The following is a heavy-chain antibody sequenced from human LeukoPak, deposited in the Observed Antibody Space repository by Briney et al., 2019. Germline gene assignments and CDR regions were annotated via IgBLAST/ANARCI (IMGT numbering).Heavy chain of an antibody. CDR2: ISYDGSNK. Sequence: PGGSLRLSCAASGFTFSSYAMHWVRQAPGKGLEWVAVISYDGSNKYYADSVKGRFTISRDNSKNTLYLQMNSLRAEDTAVYYCARAYYDFWSGYYQNDYWGQGTLVTVSS. V-gene: IGHV3-30*04. J-gene: IGHJ4*02. D-gene: IGHD3-3*01. CDR1: GFTFSSYA. CDR3: ARAYYDFWSGYYQNDY.